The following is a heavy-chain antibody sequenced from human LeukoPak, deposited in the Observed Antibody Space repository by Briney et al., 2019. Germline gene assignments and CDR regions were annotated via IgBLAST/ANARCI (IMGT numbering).Heavy chain of an antibody. V-gene: IGHV3-33*06. J-gene: IGHJ4*02. D-gene: IGHD4-17*01. CDR2: IWYDGSNK. CDR3: AKGSLAVTYFDY. Sequence: GGSLRLSCAASGFTLSSYGMHWVRQAPGKGLEWVAVIWYDGSNKYYAGSVKGRFTISRDNSKNTLYLQMNSLRAEDTAVYYCAKGSLAVTYFDYWGQGTLVTVSS. CDR1: GFTLSSYG.